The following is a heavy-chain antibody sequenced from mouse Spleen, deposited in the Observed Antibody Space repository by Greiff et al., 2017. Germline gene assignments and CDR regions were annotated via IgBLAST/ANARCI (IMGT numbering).Heavy chain of an antibody. V-gene: IGHV5-15*02. CDR3: AREGYDGNFDY. Sequence: EVKLMESGGGLVQPGGSRKLSCAASGFTFSDYGMAWVRQAPGKGPEWVAFISNLAYSIYYADTVTGRFTISRENAKNTLYLEMSSLRSEDTAMYYCAREGYDGNFDYWGQGTTLTVSS. D-gene: IGHD2-14*01. J-gene: IGHJ2*01. CDR2: ISNLAYSI. CDR1: GFTFSDYG.